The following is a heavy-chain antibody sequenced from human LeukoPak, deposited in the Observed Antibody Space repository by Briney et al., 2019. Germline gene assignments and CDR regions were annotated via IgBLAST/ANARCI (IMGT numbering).Heavy chain of an antibody. J-gene: IGHJ3*02. Sequence: SETLSLTCAVYGGSFSGYYWSWIRQPPGKGLEWIGEINHSGSTNYNPSLKSRVTISVDTSKNQFSLKLSSVTAADTAVYYCARLRGIAARPRAFDIWGQGTMVTVSS. D-gene: IGHD6-6*01. V-gene: IGHV4-34*01. CDR3: ARLRGIAARPRAFDI. CDR2: INHSGST. CDR1: GGSFSGYY.